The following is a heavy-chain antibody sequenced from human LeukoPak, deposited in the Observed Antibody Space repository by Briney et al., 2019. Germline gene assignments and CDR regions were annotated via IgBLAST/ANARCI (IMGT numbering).Heavy chain of an antibody. V-gene: IGHV3-21*01. D-gene: IGHD3-9*01. J-gene: IGHJ4*02. CDR3: ARGHYDVLAASYKWTPDY. CDR1: GFTFNTFN. Sequence: GGSLRLSCAASGFTFNTFNINWVRQAPGKGLEWVSSITSGGDYIYYADSVKGRFTTSRDNAKNSLSLQLNSQRVEDTAVYYCARGHYDVLAASYKWTPDYWGQGTLVTVSS. CDR2: ITSGGDYI.